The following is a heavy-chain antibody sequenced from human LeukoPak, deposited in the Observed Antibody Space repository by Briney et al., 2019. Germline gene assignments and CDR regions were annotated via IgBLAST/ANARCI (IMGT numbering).Heavy chain of an antibody. J-gene: IGHJ5*02. CDR1: GYTLTNYA. CDR2: MNPNSGNT. CDR3: ARGSSGDYSVSGSAWFDP. D-gene: IGHD3-10*01. V-gene: IGHV1-8*02. Sequence: ASVKVSCTASGYTLTNYALNWVRLATGQGLEWMGWMNPNSGNTGYAQKFQGRVTMTRNTSVSTAYMDLSSLRSEDTAVYYCARGSSGDYSVSGSAWFDPWGQGTLVTVSS.